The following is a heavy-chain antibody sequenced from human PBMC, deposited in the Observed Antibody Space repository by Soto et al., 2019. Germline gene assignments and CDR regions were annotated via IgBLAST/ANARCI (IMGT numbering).Heavy chain of an antibody. J-gene: IGHJ6*02. CDR1: GFTFSSYS. V-gene: IGHV3-21*01. CDR3: ARYHYSNYDFLACGMDV. CDR2: ISSSSSYI. Sequence: GGSLRLSCAASGFTFSSYSMNWVRQAPGKGLEWVSSISSSSSYIYYADSVKGRFTISRDNAKNSLYLQMNSLRAEGTAVYYCARYHYSNYDFLACGMDVWGQGTTVTVSS. D-gene: IGHD4-4*01.